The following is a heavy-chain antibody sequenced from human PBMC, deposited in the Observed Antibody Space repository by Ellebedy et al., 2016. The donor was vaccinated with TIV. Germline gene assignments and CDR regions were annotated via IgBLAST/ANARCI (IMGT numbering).Heavy chain of an antibody. CDR3: ARDMWFGESRGAFDI. CDR2: ISWNGDSI. CDR1: GFSFDDNA. D-gene: IGHD3-10*01. J-gene: IGHJ3*02. Sequence: SLKISCAASGFSFDDNAMHWVRQAPGKGLEWVSGISWNGDSIAYADSVKGRFTISRDNTKNSLYLQMNSLRVEDTAVYYCARDMWFGESRGAFDIWGQGTLVTVSS. V-gene: IGHV3-9*01.